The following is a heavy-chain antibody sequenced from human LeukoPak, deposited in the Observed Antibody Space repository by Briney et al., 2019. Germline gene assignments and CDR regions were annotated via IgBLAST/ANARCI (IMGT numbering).Heavy chain of an antibody. CDR1: GFTFSSYS. CDR2: IYSVGST. D-gene: IGHD3-10*01. CDR3: ANVRLAMVRGVIRSPFDY. V-gene: IGHV3-66*01. J-gene: IGHJ4*02. Sequence: GGSLRLSCAASGFTFSSYSMNWVRQAPGKGLEWVSIIYSVGSTHYADSVKGRFTISRGNSKNTLYLQMNSLRAEDTAVYYCANVRLAMVRGVIRSPFDYWGQGTLVTVSS.